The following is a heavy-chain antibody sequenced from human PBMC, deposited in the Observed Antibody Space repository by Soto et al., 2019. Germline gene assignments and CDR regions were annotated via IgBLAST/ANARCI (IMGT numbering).Heavy chain of an antibody. Sequence: GGSLRLSCAASGFTFSSYWMSWVRQAPGKGLEWVANIKQDGSEKYYVDSVKGRFTISRDNAKNSLYLQMNILRAEDTAVYYCTTVKSAEYYDLWSGYYSGYLDYWGQGTLVTVSS. CDR3: TTVKSAEYYDLWSGYYSGYLDY. CDR2: IKQDGSEK. D-gene: IGHD3-3*01. CDR1: GFTFSSYW. V-gene: IGHV3-7*05. J-gene: IGHJ4*02.